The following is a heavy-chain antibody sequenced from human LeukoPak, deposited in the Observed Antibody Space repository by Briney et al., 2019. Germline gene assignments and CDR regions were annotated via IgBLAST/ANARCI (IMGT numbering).Heavy chain of an antibody. Sequence: PGGSLRLSCAASGFSLSNYGMTWIRQAPGEGLEWVSAISAVVTSTYYSDSVKGRFTISRDNSKNTLYLQMNSLRVDDTAVYYCAKDSPVATYWGQGTLVTVSS. CDR1: GFSLSNYG. CDR3: AKDSPVATY. J-gene: IGHJ4*02. D-gene: IGHD4-23*01. V-gene: IGHV3-23*01. CDR2: ISAVVTST.